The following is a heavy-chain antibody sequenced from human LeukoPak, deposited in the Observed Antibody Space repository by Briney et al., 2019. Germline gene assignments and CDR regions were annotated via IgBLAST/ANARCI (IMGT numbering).Heavy chain of an antibody. CDR1: GFTFSNAW. D-gene: IGHD6-19*01. CDR3: TTTPGYSSGWDVDY. V-gene: IGHV3-15*04. J-gene: IGHJ4*02. CDR2: IESKTDGGTI. Sequence: GGSLRLSCGASGFTFSNAWMSWVRQTPGKRLEWVGRIESKTDGGTIDYAAPVKGRFTISRDDSKNTLYLQMNSLKTEDTAVYYCTTTPGYSSGWDVDYWGQGTLVTVSS.